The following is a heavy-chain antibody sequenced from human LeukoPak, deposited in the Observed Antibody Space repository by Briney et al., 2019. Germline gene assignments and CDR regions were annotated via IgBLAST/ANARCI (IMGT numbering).Heavy chain of an antibody. Sequence: PSETLSLTCTVSGGSISSSSYYWGWIRQPPGKGLEWIRSIYYSGSTYYNPSLKSRVTISVDTSKNQFSLKLSSVTAADTAVYYCARRGRLGQQLNWFDPWGQGTLVTVSS. V-gene: IGHV4-39*01. CDR1: GGSISSSSYY. CDR2: IYYSGST. J-gene: IGHJ5*02. CDR3: ARRGRLGQQLNWFDP. D-gene: IGHD6-13*01.